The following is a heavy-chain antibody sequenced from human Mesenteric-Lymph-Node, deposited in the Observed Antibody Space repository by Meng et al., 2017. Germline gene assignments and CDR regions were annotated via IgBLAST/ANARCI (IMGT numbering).Heavy chain of an antibody. CDR2: IYPGDSDT. Sequence: GESLKISCKGSGYSFTSYWIGWVRQMPGKGLEWMGIIYPGDSDTRYSPSFQGQVTISADKSISTAYLQWSSLKASDTAMYYCASTGIYDSSGYYYFQHWGQGTLVTVSS. CDR3: ASTGIYDSSGYYYFQH. CDR1: GYSFTSYW. D-gene: IGHD3-22*01. J-gene: IGHJ1*01. V-gene: IGHV5-51*01.